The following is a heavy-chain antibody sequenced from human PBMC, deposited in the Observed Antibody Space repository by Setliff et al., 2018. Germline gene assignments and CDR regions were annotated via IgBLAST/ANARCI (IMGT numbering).Heavy chain of an antibody. D-gene: IGHD2-8*01. CDR3: SRLVRYCTTTTCQTLSGAEH. J-gene: IGHJ4*02. V-gene: IGHV1-18*01. CDR1: GYEFNNYG. Sequence: ASVKVSCKAPGYEFNNYGIAWVRQAPGQGLEWMGWINGYNGNTFYAPKLQGRLTMTTDASTATADMELRSLRSDDTAIYFCSRLVRYCTTTTCQTLSGAEHWGQGTLVTVSS. CDR2: INGYNGNT.